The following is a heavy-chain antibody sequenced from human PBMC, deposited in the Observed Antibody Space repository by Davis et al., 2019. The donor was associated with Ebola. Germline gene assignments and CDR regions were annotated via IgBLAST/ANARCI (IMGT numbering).Heavy chain of an antibody. CDR3: ARQSSSWYRRYYYYYGMDV. J-gene: IGHJ6*02. CDR1: GYSFTNYW. CDR2: IYPGDSDT. D-gene: IGHD6-13*01. Sequence: GESLKISCKGSGYSFTNYWIAWVRQMPGKGLEWMGIIYPGDSDTRYSPSFQGQVTISADKSISTAYLQWSSLKASDTAMYYCARQSSSWYRRYYYYYGMDVWGQGTTVTVSS. V-gene: IGHV5-51*01.